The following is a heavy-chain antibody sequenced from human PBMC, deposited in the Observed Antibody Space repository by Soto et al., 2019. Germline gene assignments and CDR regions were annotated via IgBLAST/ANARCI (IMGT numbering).Heavy chain of an antibody. D-gene: IGHD3-22*01. CDR2: IYYSGST. CDR3: ARDQGGYYVSSGYRTSHYFDY. J-gene: IGHJ4*02. Sequence: PSETLSLTCTVSGGSISSGDYYWSWIRQPPGKGLEWIGYIYYSGSTYYNPSLKSRVTISVDTSKNQFSLKLSSVTAADTAVYYCARDQGGYYVSSGYRTSHYFDYWGQGTLVTVSS. V-gene: IGHV4-30-4*01. CDR1: GGSISSGDYY.